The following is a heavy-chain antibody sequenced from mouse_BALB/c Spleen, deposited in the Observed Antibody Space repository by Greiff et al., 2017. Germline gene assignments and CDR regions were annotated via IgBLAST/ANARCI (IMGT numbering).Heavy chain of an antibody. Sequence: DVKLVESGGGLVKPGGSLKLSCAASGFTFSDYYMYWVRQTPEKRLEWVATISDGGSYTYYPDSVKGRFTISRDNAKNNLYLQMSSLKSEDTAMYYCARDSGNDRFDYWGQGTTLTVSS. CDR1: GFTFSDYY. J-gene: IGHJ2*01. CDR3: ARDSGNDRFDY. V-gene: IGHV5-4*02. D-gene: IGHD2-14*01. CDR2: ISDGGSYT.